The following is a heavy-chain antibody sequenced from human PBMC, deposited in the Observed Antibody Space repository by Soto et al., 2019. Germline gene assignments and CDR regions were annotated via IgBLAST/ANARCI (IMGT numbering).Heavy chain of an antibody. D-gene: IGHD2-21*02. V-gene: IGHV1-46*01. CDR3: VRGGHVVVVAAALDY. CDR2: VNPSGGHT. J-gene: IGHJ4*02. Sequence: QVQLVQSGAEVKKPGASVKVSCKASGDTFTDYYIHWVRQAPGQGLEWMGTVNPSGGHTTYAQHFLGRMTMPGDRSTGTFYRGLTSRSSEDRALYYWVRGGHVVVVAAALDYWGQGTLVTVSS. CDR1: GDTFTDYY.